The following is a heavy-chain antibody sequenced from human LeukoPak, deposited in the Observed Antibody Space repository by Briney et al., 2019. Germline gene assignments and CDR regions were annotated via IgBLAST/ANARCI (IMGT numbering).Heavy chain of an antibody. J-gene: IGHJ4*02. Sequence: SETLSLTCAVYGGSFRGYYWSWIRQPPGKGLEWIGEINHSGSTNYNPSLKSRVTISVDTSKNQFSLKLSSVTAADTAVYYCARGHGYSSSWYWYWGQGTLVTVSS. CDR1: GGSFRGYY. CDR3: ARGHGYSSSWYWY. D-gene: IGHD6-13*01. CDR2: INHSGST. V-gene: IGHV4-34*01.